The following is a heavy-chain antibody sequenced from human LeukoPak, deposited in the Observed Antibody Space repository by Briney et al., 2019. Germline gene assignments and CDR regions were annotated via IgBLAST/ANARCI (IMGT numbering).Heavy chain of an antibody. J-gene: IGHJ4*02. D-gene: IGHD5-12*01. CDR3: ASDIVATSGDF. CDR2: ITSSGADI. CDR1: GFTFSDYY. Sequence: KPGGSLRLSCAASGFTFSDYYMSWIRQAPGKGLEWVAYITSSGADIYYADSVKGRFTISRDNAKNALFLRMNSLRVEDTATYFCASDIVATSGDFGGQGTLVSVSS. V-gene: IGHV3-11*01.